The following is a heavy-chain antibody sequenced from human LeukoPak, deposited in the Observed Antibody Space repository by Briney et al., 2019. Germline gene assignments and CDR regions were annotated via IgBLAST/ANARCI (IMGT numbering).Heavy chain of an antibody. Sequence: GGSLRLSCAASGFTFSSYWMHWVRQAPGKGLVWVSRINSDGSSTSYADSVKGRFTISRDNAKNTLYLQMNSLRAEDTAVYYCARGHLLGDAFDIWGQGTTVTVSS. CDR1: GFTFSSYW. J-gene: IGHJ3*02. D-gene: IGHD3-10*01. V-gene: IGHV3-74*01. CDR3: ARGHLLGDAFDI. CDR2: INSDGSST.